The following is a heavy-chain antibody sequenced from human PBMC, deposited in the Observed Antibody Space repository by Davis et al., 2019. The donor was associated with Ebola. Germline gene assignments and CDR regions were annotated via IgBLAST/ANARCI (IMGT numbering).Heavy chain of an antibody. V-gene: IGHV3-74*03. Sequence: GESLKISCAASGFTFSSYWMHWVRQAPGKGLVWVSCINRDGSTTTYADSVKGRFTISRDNAKNTLYLQMNSLRAEDTAVYYCARTLPLDGMDVWGKGTTVTVSS. CDR1: GFTFSSYW. CDR3: ARTLPLDGMDV. J-gene: IGHJ6*04. CDR2: INRDGSTT.